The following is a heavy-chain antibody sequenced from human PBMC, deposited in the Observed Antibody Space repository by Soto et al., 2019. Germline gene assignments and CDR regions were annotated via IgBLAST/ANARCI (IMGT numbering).Heavy chain of an antibody. J-gene: IGHJ6*02. CDR2: IYPGDSDT. CDR1: GYSFTSYW. D-gene: IGHD6-13*01. V-gene: IGHV5-51*01. CDR3: ARTAAAGKYYTGMDV. Sequence: PGESLKISCKGSGYSFTSYWIGWVRQMPGKGLECMGIIYPGDSDTRYSPSFQGQVTISADKSISTAYLQWSSLKASDTAMYYCARTAAAGKYYTGMDVWGQGTRVTVSS.